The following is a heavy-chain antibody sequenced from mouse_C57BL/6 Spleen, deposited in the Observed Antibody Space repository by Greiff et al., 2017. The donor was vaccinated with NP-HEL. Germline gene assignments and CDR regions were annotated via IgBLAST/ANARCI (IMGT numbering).Heavy chain of an antibody. J-gene: IGHJ2*01. CDR3: ARYNRGERDYFDY. CDR2: ISYSGST. CDR1: GYSITSDY. Sequence: EVKVVESGPGLAKPSQTLSLTCSVTGYSITSDYWNWIRKFPGNKLEYMGYISYSGSTYYNPSLKSRISITRDTSKNQYYLQLNSVTTEDTATYYCARYNRGERDYFDYWGQGTTLTVSS. V-gene: IGHV3-8*01.